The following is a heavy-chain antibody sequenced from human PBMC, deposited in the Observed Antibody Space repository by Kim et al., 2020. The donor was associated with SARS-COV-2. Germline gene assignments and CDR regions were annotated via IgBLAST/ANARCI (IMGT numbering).Heavy chain of an antibody. CDR3: VRAPIVAAGFEYFHH. V-gene: IGHV3-74*01. D-gene: IGHD6-13*01. CDR1: GFAFSSYY. J-gene: IGHJ1*01. Sequence: GGSLRLSCAASGFAFSSYYMHWVRQAPGKGLVWVSRIKGDGSYITYADSVKGRFTISRDNARNTLYLQMNSLRAEDTAVYFCVRAPIVAAGFEYFHHWGQGTLVTVSS. CDR2: IKGDGSYI.